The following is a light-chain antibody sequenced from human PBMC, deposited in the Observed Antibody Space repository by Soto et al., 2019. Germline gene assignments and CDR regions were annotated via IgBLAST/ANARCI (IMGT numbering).Light chain of an antibody. Sequence: EVVLTQSPATLSLSPGERATLSCRASQSVSSYLAWYQQKPGQAPRLLIYDASNRATGIQARFSGSGSGTDLTHTISSLEPEDFAVYYCQQRSNWPPYNFGQGTKLEIK. CDR1: QSVSSY. J-gene: IGKJ2*01. CDR3: QQRSNWPPYN. V-gene: IGKV3-11*01. CDR2: DAS.